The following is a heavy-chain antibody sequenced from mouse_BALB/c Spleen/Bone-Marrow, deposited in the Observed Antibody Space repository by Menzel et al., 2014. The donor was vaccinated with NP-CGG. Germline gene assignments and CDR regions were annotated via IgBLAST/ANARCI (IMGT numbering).Heavy chain of an antibody. CDR3: ARWEYHAMDY. V-gene: IGHV14-3*02. J-gene: IGHJ4*01. Sequence: EVQLQQSGAELVKPGASVKLSCTASGFNIKDTYMHWVKQRPEQGLEWIGRIDPANGNTKYDPKFQGKATITADTSSNTAYLQLSSLTSEGTAVYYCARWEYHAMDYWGQGTSVTVSS. CDR2: IDPANGNT. D-gene: IGHD4-1*01. CDR1: GFNIKDTY.